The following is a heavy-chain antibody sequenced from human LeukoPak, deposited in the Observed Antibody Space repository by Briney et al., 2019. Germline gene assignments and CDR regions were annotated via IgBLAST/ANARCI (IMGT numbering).Heavy chain of an antibody. CDR2: ISSSGRNS. CDR1: EFTFSTYH. CDR3: ARGPSPRTSYYYYYMDV. D-gene: IGHD2-2*01. V-gene: IGHV3-48*03. J-gene: IGHJ6*03. Sequence: GGSLRLSCAASEFTFSTYHLNWVRQAPGKGLEWVAYISSSGRNSHYSDSVKGRFTISRDNAKNSLYLQMNSLRAEDTAVYYCARGPSPRTSYYYYYMDVWGKGTTVTVSS.